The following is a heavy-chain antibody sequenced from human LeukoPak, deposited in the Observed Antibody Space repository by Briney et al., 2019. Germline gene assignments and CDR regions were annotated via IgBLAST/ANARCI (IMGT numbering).Heavy chain of an antibody. D-gene: IGHD6-19*01. CDR1: GFTFSNSA. J-gene: IGHJ4*01. V-gene: IGHV3-23*01. CDR2: LSGSGITT. Sequence: GGSLRLSCAASGFTFSNSAMSWARQAPGKGLEWVSTLSGSGITTYYADSVKGRFTISRDNSKNTLYLQMNSLRAEDTAVYYCAKGIYSSGWSYFDYWGHGTLVTVSS. CDR3: AKGIYSSGWSYFDY.